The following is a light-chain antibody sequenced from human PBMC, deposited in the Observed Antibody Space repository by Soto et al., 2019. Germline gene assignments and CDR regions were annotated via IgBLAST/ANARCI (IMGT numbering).Light chain of an antibody. CDR1: QSVSSY. V-gene: IGKV3-11*01. CDR2: DAS. Sequence: EIVLTPSPAPPSLSPGERATLPRRTSQSVSSYFAWYQQKPGRAPRLLIYDASNRATGIPARFIGSGSGTDFTLTISSLEPEDFAVYYCQQRSNWPITFGQGTRLEIK. CDR3: QQRSNWPIT. J-gene: IGKJ5*01.